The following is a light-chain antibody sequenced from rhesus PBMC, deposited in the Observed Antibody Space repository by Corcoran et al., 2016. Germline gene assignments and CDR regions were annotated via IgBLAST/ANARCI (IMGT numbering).Light chain of an antibody. CDR2: KAS. CDR3: IQYGGSPFA. J-gene: IGKJ3*01. V-gene: IGKV1-22*01. Sequence: DIQMTQSPSSLSAFVGDTVTITCWASQSISSRVDWYQQQPGKAPKLLLYKASRLQSGVPSRFCGSGTGTDFTLTISSLQPEDFATCYCIQYGGSPFAFGPGTKLDI. CDR1: QSISSR.